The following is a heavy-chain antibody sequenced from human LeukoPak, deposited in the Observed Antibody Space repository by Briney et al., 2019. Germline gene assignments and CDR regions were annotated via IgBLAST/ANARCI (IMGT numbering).Heavy chain of an antibody. CDR2: IYYSGST. V-gene: IGHV4-59*01. D-gene: IGHD3-10*01. CDR1: GGSISSYY. CDR3: ARDKGRYYYGSGSCLQPGKYYYYGMDV. Sequence: SETLSLTCTVSGGSISSYYWSWIRQPPGKGLEWIGYIYYSGSTNYNPSLKSRVTISVDTSKNQFSLKLSPVTAADTAVYYCARDKGRYYYGSGSCLQPGKYYYYGMDVWGQGTTVTVSS. J-gene: IGHJ6*02.